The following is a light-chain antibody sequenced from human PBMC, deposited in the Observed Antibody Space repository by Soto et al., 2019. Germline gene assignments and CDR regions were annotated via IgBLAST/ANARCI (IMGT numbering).Light chain of an antibody. J-gene: IGKJ4*01. CDR3: QQSYSSPPA. CDR2: AAS. Sequence: DIQMTQSPSSLSASVGDSVTITCRASQSISSYLNWYQQKPGKAPKVLIYAASSLQSGVPPRFSGRGSGTDFTLTISSLQPEDFATYFCQQSYSSPPAFGGGTKVEIK. CDR1: QSISSY. V-gene: IGKV1-39*01.